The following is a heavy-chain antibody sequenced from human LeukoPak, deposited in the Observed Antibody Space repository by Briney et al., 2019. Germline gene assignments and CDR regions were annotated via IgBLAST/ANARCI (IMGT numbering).Heavy chain of an antibody. CDR1: GGSIRSSYYY. D-gene: IGHD2-2*02. V-gene: IGHV4-39*07. Sequence: SETLSLTCTVSGGSIRSSYYYWGWIRQPPGKGLEWIGEINHSGSTNYNPSLKSRVTISVDTSKNQFSLKLSSVTAADTAVYYCARSRVVPAAILKSSFWFDPWGQGTLVTVSS. J-gene: IGHJ5*02. CDR2: INHSGST. CDR3: ARSRVVPAAILKSSFWFDP.